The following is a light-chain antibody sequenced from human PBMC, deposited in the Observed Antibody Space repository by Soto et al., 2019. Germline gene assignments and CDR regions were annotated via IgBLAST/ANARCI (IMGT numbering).Light chain of an antibody. V-gene: IGKV1-5*01. CDR1: QTISRW. CDR2: TAS. CDR3: QEYNNYWT. J-gene: IGKJ1*01. Sequence: DIQMTKSPSTLSASLGDTVTITCRASQTISRWLAWYQQKPGKAPRVLIYTASTLESGVPSRFSASGSGTEFTLTISSLNPDDFATYYCQEYNNYWTFGQGTKVDIK.